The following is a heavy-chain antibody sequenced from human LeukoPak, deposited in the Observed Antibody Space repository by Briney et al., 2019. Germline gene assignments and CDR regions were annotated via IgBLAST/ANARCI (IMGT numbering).Heavy chain of an antibody. CDR2: ISGSGGST. CDR3: AKLVVVVAATGFDY. CDR1: GFTFSSYA. J-gene: IGHJ4*02. V-gene: IGHV3-23*01. Sequence: GGSLRLSCAASGFTFSSYAMGWVRQAPGKGLEWVSAISGSGGSTYYADSVKGRFTISRDNSKNTLYLQMNSLRAEGTAVYYCAKLVVVVAATGFDYWGQGTLVTVSS. D-gene: IGHD2-15*01.